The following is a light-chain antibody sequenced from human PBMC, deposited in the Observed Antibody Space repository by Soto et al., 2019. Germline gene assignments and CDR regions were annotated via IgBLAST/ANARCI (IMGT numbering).Light chain of an antibody. J-gene: IGKJ2*01. CDR3: HHYGYGADT. CDR2: GAS. CDR1: ESVRNNS. V-gene: IGKV3-20*01. Sequence: ELVLTQSPGTLSLSPGERATLSCRASESVRNNSLAWYQQHPGQASRLLIFGASSRATGIPDRCTGSGSGADFSLTISRLEPEDSAVYFCHHYGYGADTFGQGTKLEIK.